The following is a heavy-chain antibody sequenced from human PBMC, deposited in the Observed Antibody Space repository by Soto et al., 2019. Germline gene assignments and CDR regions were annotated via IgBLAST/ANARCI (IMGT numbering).Heavy chain of an antibody. CDR1: GGSFSGYY. Sequence: SETLSLTCAVYGGSFSGYYWSWIRQPPGKGLEWIGEINHSGSTNYNPSLKSRVTISVDTSKNQFSLKLSSVTAADTAVYYCAGTVHYYDSSGEYGMDVWGQGTTVNVSS. D-gene: IGHD3-22*01. CDR3: AGTVHYYDSSGEYGMDV. CDR2: INHSGST. V-gene: IGHV4-34*01. J-gene: IGHJ6*02.